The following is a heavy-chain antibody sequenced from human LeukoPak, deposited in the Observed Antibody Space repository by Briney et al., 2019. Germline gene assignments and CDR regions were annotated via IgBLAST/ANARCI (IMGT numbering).Heavy chain of an antibody. Sequence: GGSLRLSCAASGFPFRSYWMHWVRHAPGKGLEWVSLISSSGANAYYADSVKGRFTISRDNSKNTLYLQMNNLRGEDTAEYYCAKDMELASWGQGTLVTVSS. CDR3: AKDMELAS. CDR2: ISSSGANA. V-gene: IGHV3-23*01. J-gene: IGHJ5*02. D-gene: IGHD1-26*01. CDR1: GFPFRSYW.